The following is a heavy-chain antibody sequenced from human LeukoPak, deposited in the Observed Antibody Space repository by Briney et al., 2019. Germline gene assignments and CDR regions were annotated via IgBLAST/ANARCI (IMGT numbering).Heavy chain of an antibody. CDR1: GYTFIGYY. CDR3: ARDPSGDSSGYPFDH. J-gene: IGHJ4*02. V-gene: IGHV1-2*02. Sequence: EASVKVSCKASGYTFIGYYMQWVRQAPGQGPEWMGWINPDSGVTNYAQKFQGRVTMTRDTSISTAYMEVSRLRSDDTAVYYCARDPSGDSSGYPFDHWGQGTLVTVSS. CDR2: INPDSGVT. D-gene: IGHD3-22*01.